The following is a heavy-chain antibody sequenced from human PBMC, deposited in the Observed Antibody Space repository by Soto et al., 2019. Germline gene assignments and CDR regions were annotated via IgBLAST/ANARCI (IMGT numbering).Heavy chain of an antibody. CDR2: INHSGSS. V-gene: IGHV4-34*01. J-gene: IGHJ6*03. CDR3: ARGGTGHMDV. Sequence: SETLSLTCAVYGGSLSDYYWSWIRQPPGRGLEWIGEINHSGSSNYNPSLKSRVITSVDTSENQFSLGLSAVTAADTAVYYCARGGTGHMDVWGKGITVTVSS. CDR1: GGSLSDYY.